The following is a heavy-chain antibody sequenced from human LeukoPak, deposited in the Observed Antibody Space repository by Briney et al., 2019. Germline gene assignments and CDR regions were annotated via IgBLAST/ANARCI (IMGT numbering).Heavy chain of an antibody. D-gene: IGHD1-1*01. V-gene: IGHV3-23*01. CDR1: GFTFSSYA. CDR3: AKSGFFRNWFDP. Sequence: GGSLRLSCAASGFTFSSYAMSWVRQAPGKGLEWVSAISGSGGSTYYADSVKGRFTISRDNFKNTLYLQMNSLRAEDTAVYYCAKSGFFRNWFDPWGQGTLVTVSS. J-gene: IGHJ5*02. CDR2: ISGSGGST.